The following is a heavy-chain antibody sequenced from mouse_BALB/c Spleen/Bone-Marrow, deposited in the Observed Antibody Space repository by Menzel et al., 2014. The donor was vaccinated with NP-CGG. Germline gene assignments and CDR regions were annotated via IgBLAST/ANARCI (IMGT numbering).Heavy chain of an antibody. D-gene: IGHD1-1*02. CDR1: GYTFNSYW. CDR2: ILPGSGST. V-gene: IGHV1-9*01. Sequence: VQLQQSGAELMKPGASVKISCKATGYTFNSYWIEWVNQRPGHGLEWIGEILPGSGSTNYNEKFRGKATFTTDTSSNTAYMQLSSLTSEDSAVYYCARGGGKGNWYFDVWGAGTTVTVSS. CDR3: ARGGGKGNWYFDV. J-gene: IGHJ1*01.